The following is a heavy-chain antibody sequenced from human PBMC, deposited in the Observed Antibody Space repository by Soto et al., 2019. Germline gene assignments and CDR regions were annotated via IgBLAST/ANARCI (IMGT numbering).Heavy chain of an antibody. CDR2: MQSGGST. J-gene: IGHJ6*04. CDR3: ARDDVNCRGGRCYGVPRDV. D-gene: IGHD2-15*01. V-gene: IGHV3-66*01. CDR1: GFTVSSNY. Sequence: EVQLVASGVGLVQPGGSLRLSCAASGFTVSSNYMSWVRHAPGKGLEWVSLMQSGGSTYYAGSVKGRFTISRDNSKNTLFIQMNSLRAEDTAVYYCARDDVNCRGGRCYGVPRDVWGKGTTVTVSS.